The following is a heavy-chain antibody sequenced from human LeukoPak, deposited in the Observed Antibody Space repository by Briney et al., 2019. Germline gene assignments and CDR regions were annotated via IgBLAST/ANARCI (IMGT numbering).Heavy chain of an antibody. CDR1: GLTFRTYA. CDR3: AKGGSYRSQPYFDY. CDR2: ISDSGGYT. J-gene: IGHJ4*02. D-gene: IGHD3-16*02. Sequence: GGSLRLSCAASGLTFRTYAMSWVRQAPGKVLEWVSSISDSGGYTLYADSVKGRFTISRDNSKNTVYLQMNSLRAEDTAVYYCAKGGSYRSQPYFDYWGQGTPVTVSS. V-gene: IGHV3-23*01.